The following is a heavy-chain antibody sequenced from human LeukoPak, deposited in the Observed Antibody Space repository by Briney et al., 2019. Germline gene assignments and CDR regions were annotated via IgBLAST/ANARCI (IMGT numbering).Heavy chain of an antibody. J-gene: IGHJ3*02. Sequence: PGRSLRLSCAASGFTFDDYAMHWVRQAPGKGLEWVSGISWNSGSIGYADSVKGRFTISRDNAKNSLYLQMNSLRAEDTAVYYCAPSSWYRAFDIWGQGTMVTVSS. D-gene: IGHD6-13*01. CDR1: GFTFDDYA. CDR3: APSSWYRAFDI. CDR2: ISWNSGSI. V-gene: IGHV3-9*01.